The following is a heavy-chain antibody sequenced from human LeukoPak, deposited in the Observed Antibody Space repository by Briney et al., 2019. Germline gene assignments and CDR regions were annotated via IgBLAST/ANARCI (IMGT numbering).Heavy chain of an antibody. CDR2: ISSSSSTI. J-gene: IGHJ4*02. CDR3: ASTYGGNPTRPDY. V-gene: IGHV3-48*02. Sequence: PGGSLRLSCAASGFTFSSYSMNWVRQAPGKGMEWVSYISSSSSTIYYADSVKGGFTISRDNANNSLYLQMNSLTDEDTPVYYCASTYGGNPTRPDYWGQGTLVTVSS. CDR1: GFTFSSYS. D-gene: IGHD4-17*01.